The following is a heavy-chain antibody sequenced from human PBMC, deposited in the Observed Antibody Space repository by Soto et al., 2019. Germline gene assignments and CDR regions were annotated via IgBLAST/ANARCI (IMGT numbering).Heavy chain of an antibody. Sequence: GGSLRLSCAASGFTFSSYGMHWVRQAPGKGLEWVAVISYDGSNKYYADSVKGRFTISRDNSKNTLYLQMNSLRAEDTAVYYCAKDPGIAVAGNGAWFDPWGQGTLVTVS. J-gene: IGHJ5*02. CDR1: GFTFSSYG. CDR3: AKDPGIAVAGNGAWFDP. D-gene: IGHD6-19*01. V-gene: IGHV3-30*18. CDR2: ISYDGSNK.